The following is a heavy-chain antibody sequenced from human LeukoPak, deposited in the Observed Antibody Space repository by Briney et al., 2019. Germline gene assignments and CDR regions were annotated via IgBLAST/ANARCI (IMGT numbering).Heavy chain of an antibody. D-gene: IGHD6-19*01. CDR1: GFTFRAYA. V-gene: IGHV3-23*01. CDR3: AKDLSGYSSGCLDY. CDR2: ISGSGVST. Sequence: GSLRLSCAASGFTFRAYAMRWVRQAPGKGLEWVSTISGSGVSTYYADSVKGRFTISRDNSKNTLYLQMNSLRAEDTAVYYCAKDLSGYSSGCLDYWGQGTLVTVSS. J-gene: IGHJ4*02.